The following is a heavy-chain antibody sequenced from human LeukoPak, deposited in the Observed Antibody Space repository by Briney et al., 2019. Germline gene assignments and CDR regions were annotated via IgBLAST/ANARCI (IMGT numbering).Heavy chain of an antibody. Sequence: SETLSLTCTVSGGSISSYYWSWIRQPAGKGLEWIGRIYSSGSTNYNPSLKSRVTMSVDTSKNQFSLKLRSVTAADTAMHYCARGNLATVTTYWFDPWGQGTLVTVSS. CDR2: IYSSGST. CDR3: ARGNLATVTTYWFDP. CDR1: GGSISSYY. D-gene: IGHD4-17*01. J-gene: IGHJ5*02. V-gene: IGHV4-4*07.